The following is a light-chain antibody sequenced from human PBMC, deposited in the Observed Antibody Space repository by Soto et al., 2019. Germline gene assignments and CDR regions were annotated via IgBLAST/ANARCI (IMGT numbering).Light chain of an antibody. CDR2: GSS. Sequence: QSVLTQPPSVYGAPGQRVTISCTGSSSNIGADHDVHWYQHLPGTAPKLLIYGSSNRPSGVPDRFSGSKSGTSASLAITGLQAEDEADYYCQSYDSSLSAYVFGTGTKLTVL. CDR1: SSNIGADHD. V-gene: IGLV1-40*01. J-gene: IGLJ1*01. CDR3: QSYDSSLSAYV.